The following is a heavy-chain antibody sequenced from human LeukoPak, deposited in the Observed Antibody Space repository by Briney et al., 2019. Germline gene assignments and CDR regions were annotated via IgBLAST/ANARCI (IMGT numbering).Heavy chain of an antibody. D-gene: IGHD6-6*01. V-gene: IGHV1-69*05. CDR1: GGTFSSYA. J-gene: IGHJ4*02. CDR3: ARGGIAAPTYYFDY. CDR2: IIPIFGTA. Sequence: ASVKVSCKDSGGTFSSYAISWVRQAPGQGLEWMGGIIPIFGTANYAQKFQGRVTITTDESTSTAYMELSSLRSEDTAVYYCARGGIAAPTYYFDYWGQGTLVTVSS.